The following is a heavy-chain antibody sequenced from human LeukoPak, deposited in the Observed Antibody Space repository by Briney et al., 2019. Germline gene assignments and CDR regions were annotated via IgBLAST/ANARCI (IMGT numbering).Heavy chain of an antibody. J-gene: IGHJ6*02. D-gene: IGHD2-15*01. CDR1: GFTFSNAR. CDR2: IKSNSDGGTA. V-gene: IGHV3-15*01. Sequence: PGGSLRLSCAASGFTFSNARMSWVRQAPGKGLEWVGRIKSNSDGGTAEYGAPVIGRFTISRDDSKNTLYLQMNSLKTEDTAVYHCTTVTALLLWGLDVWGQGTTVTVSS. CDR3: TTVTALLLWGLDV.